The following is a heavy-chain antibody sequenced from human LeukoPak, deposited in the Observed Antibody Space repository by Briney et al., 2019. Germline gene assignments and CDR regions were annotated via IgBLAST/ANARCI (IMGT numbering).Heavy chain of an antibody. V-gene: IGHV4-31*03. D-gene: IGHD1-26*01. J-gene: IGHJ6*02. CDR1: GGSISSGVYY. Sequence: SETLSLTCSVSGGSISSGVYYWSWIRQHPGKGLEWIGYIYYSGSTYYNPSLKSRVTISVDTSKNQFSLNLSSVTAADTAVYHCARCGGSLSYYGMDVWGQGTTVTVSS. CDR3: ARCGGSLSYYGMDV. CDR2: IYYSGST.